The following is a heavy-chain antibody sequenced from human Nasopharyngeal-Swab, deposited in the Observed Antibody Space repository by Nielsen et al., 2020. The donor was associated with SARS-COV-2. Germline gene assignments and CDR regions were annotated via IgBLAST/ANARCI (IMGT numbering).Heavy chain of an antibody. CDR1: GFAFSTYK. D-gene: IGHD6-13*01. Sequence: GTLYISCAASGFAFSTYKMDWVRQAPGKGLEWVASMSGRTAYIYYADSMKSRLTISRDTAKSSLYLQMSSLRAEDTAIYYFARGGQHPLWGQGTLVTVSS. CDR3: ARGGQHPL. V-gene: IGHV3-21*01. J-gene: IGHJ4*02. CDR2: MSGRTAYI.